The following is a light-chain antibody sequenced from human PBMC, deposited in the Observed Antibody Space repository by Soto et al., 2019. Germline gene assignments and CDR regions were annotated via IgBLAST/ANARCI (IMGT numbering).Light chain of an antibody. V-gene: IGKV3-20*01. J-gene: IGKJ2*01. Sequence: EIVLTQSPGTLSLSPGERATLSCRASQSVSSSYLAWYQQKPGQAPRLLIYGASSRATGIPDRFSGSGSGTDFTLTISRLEPEDFAVYYCRQYGSSPLYTFGHGTKLEIK. CDR1: QSVSSSY. CDR3: RQYGSSPLYT. CDR2: GAS.